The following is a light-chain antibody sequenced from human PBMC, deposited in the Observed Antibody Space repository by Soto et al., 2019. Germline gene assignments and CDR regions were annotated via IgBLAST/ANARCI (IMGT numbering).Light chain of an antibody. CDR1: QSVSSY. V-gene: IGKV3-20*01. CDR3: QKYGNFWT. J-gene: IGKJ1*01. Sequence: EIVLTQSPATLSLSPGERATLSCRASQSVSSYLAWYQQKPGQAPRLLIYAASRRATGIPDRFSGSGYGTDFTLTIRRLEPDDFAVYYCQKYGNFWTFGQGTKVDIK. CDR2: AAS.